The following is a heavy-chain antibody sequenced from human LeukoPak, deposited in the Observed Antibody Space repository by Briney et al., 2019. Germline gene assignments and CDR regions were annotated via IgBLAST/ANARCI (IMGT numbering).Heavy chain of an antibody. Sequence: PGGSLRLSCAASGFTFSSYSMNWVRQAPGKGLEWVSSISSSSSYIYYADSVKGRFTISRDNAKNSLYLQMNSLRAEDTAVYYCAKLRTKDIVVVPAAGGNNWFDPWGQGTLVTVSS. V-gene: IGHV3-21*04. CDR2: ISSSSSYI. J-gene: IGHJ5*02. CDR1: GFTFSSYS. D-gene: IGHD2-2*01. CDR3: AKLRTKDIVVVPAAGGNNWFDP.